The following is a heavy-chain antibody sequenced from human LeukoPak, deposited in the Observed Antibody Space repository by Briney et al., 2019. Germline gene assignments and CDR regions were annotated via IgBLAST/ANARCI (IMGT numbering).Heavy chain of an antibody. CDR3: AKDQRYSYGELWALGGMDV. Sequence: PGRSLRLSCAASGFTFSSYAMHWVRQAPGKGLEWVAVISYDGSNKYYADSVKGRFTISRDNSKNTLYLQMNSLRAEDTAVYYCAKDQRYSYGELWALGGMDVWGQGTTVAVSS. J-gene: IGHJ6*02. CDR1: GFTFSSYA. D-gene: IGHD5-18*01. V-gene: IGHV3-30-3*01. CDR2: ISYDGSNK.